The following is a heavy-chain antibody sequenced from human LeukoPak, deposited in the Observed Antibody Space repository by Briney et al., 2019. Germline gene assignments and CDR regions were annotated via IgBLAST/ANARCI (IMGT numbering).Heavy chain of an antibody. D-gene: IGHD3-10*01. Sequence: GVLRLSCAASGFTFSSYNMNWVRQAPGKGLEWVGRIRSTANGYATAYAASVKGRFTISRDDSKNTAYLQMDSLKTEDTAVYYCTGNYYGSGSYADFDYWGQGTLVTVSS. V-gene: IGHV3-73*01. CDR2: IRSTANGYAT. CDR3: TGNYYGSGSYADFDY. CDR1: GFTFSSYN. J-gene: IGHJ4*02.